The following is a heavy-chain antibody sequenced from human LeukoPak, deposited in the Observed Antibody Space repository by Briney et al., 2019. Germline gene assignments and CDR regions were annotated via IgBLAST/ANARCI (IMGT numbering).Heavy chain of an antibody. CDR3: TREQAGTIVDD. J-gene: IGHJ4*02. Sequence: SETQSLTCAVSGYSVSAGYYWGWIRQSPGKGLEWIGSISHRGTTYHNPSLKSRIIISLDTSKNQFSLSLTSVTAADTATYYCTREQAGTIVDDWGQGTLVTVSS. CDR1: GYSVSAGYY. V-gene: IGHV4-38-2*02. D-gene: IGHD1-1*01. CDR2: ISHRGTT.